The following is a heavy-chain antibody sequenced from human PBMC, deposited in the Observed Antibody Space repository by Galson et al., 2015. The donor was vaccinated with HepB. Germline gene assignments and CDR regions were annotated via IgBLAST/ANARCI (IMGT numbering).Heavy chain of an antibody. CDR2: INPSGGST. J-gene: IGHJ4*02. CDR1: GYTFTSYY. V-gene: IGHV1-46*03. CDR3: ASSSSGWYGEFDY. D-gene: IGHD6-19*01. Sequence: SVKVSCKASGYTFTSYYMHWVRQAPGQGLEWMGIINPSGGSTSYAQKFQGRVTMTRDTSTSTVYMELSSLRFEDTAVYYCASSSSGWYGEFDYWGQGTLVTVSS.